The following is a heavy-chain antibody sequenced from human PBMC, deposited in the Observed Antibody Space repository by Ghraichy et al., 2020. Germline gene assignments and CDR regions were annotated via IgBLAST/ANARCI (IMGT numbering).Heavy chain of an antibody. Sequence: GESLNISCAASGFTFSSYAMSWVRQAPGKGLEWVSAISGSGGSTYYADSVKGRFTISRDNSKNTLYLQMNSLRAEDTAVYYCAKAPGHYGDYIDYWGQGTLVTVSS. J-gene: IGHJ4*02. CDR3: AKAPGHYGDYIDY. CDR2: ISGSGGST. D-gene: IGHD4-17*01. CDR1: GFTFSSYA. V-gene: IGHV3-23*01.